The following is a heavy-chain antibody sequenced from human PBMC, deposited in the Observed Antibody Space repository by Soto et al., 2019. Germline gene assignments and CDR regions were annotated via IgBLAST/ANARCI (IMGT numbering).Heavy chain of an antibody. CDR2: VYNYGST. CDR3: ADETVSWYFDS. J-gene: IGHJ4*02. V-gene: IGHV4-59*11. Sequence: SETLALTCTVSGASIIGHYWSWIRQPPGKGLEWIGYVYNYGSTTYSPSLKSRVTISADTSRNKISLNLTSVTAADTAIYYCADETVSWYFDSWGQGTLVTVSS. CDR1: GASIIGHY.